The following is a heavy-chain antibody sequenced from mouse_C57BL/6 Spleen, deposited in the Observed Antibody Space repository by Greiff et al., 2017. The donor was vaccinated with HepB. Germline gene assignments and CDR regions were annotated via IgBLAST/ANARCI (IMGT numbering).Heavy chain of an antibody. V-gene: IGHV1-81*01. CDR3: SRGDSNCFAF. CDR2: IYPRSGNT. D-gene: IGHD2-5*01. J-gene: IGHJ3*01. Sequence: QVQLQQSGAELARPGASVKLSCKASGYTFTRYGISWVEQGTGQGLEWIGEIYPRSGNTYYNDKFKGKATLTADKSSSTAYMELRSLTSEDSAVYFCSRGDSNCFAFWGQGTLVTVSA. CDR1: GYTFTRYG.